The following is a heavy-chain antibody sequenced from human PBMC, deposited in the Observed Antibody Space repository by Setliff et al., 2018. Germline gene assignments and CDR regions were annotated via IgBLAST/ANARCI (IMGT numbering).Heavy chain of an antibody. D-gene: IGHD4-4*01. CDR3: ARDSNYEGAYDY. J-gene: IGHJ4*02. CDR1: GYTFSDYW. Sequence: GESLKISCRGSGYTFSDYWIGWVRQMPGKGLEWMGIIYPGDSDTRYSPSFQGQVTISADKSISTAYLQWSSLKASDTAMYYCARDSNYEGAYDYWGQGTLVTVSS. V-gene: IGHV5-51*01. CDR2: IYPGDSDT.